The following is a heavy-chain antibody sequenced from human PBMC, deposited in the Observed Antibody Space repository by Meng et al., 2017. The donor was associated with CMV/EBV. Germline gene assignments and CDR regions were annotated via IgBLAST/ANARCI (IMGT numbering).Heavy chain of an antibody. CDR1: GFTFSGYE. Sequence: GESLKISCAASGFTFSGYEMNWVRQAPGKGLEWVSYISSSGSTIYYADSVKGRFTISGDNAKNSLYLQMNSLRAEDTAVYYCARDNAYGDGFDYWGQGTLVTVSS. J-gene: IGHJ4*02. V-gene: IGHV3-48*03. CDR3: ARDNAYGDGFDY. CDR2: ISSSGSTI. D-gene: IGHD4-17*01.